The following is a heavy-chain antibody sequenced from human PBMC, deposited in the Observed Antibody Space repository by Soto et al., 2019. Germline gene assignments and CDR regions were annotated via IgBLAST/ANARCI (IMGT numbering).Heavy chain of an antibody. CDR2: INTYGGGT. CDR3: ARALYYYDNSGLAF. D-gene: IGHD3-22*01. CDR1: GYTFTSYG. Sequence: QIHLEQSGPEVKKPGASVKVSCKASGYTFTSYGISWVRLAPGQGLEWMGWINTYGGGTNYAQKYQDRVTMTRDTSTNTVYLEMRSLTSDDTAIYYCARALYYYDNSGLAFWGQGTLVTVSS. V-gene: IGHV1-18*01. J-gene: IGHJ4*02.